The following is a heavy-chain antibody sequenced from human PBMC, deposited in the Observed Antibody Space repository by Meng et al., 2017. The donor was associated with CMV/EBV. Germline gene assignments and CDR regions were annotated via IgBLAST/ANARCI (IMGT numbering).Heavy chain of an antibody. CDR2: INSDGSST. D-gene: IGHD3-22*01. V-gene: IGHV3-74*01. Sequence: GFAFSTSWMHWVRPAPGKGLVWVSRINSDGSSTSYADSVKGRLTISRDNAKNTLYLHMNSLRAEDTAVYYCARERANYYDSSGYYGYWGQGTLVTVSS. CDR1: GFAFSTSW. CDR3: ARERANYYDSSGYYGY. J-gene: IGHJ4*02.